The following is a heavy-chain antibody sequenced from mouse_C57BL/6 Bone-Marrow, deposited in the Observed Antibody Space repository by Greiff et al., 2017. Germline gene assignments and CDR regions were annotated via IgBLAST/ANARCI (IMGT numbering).Heavy chain of an antibody. CDR2: IDPSDSYT. D-gene: IGHD2-4*01. V-gene: IGHV1-69*01. CDR1: GYTFTSYW. CDR3: ARRGIYYDYDEFAY. Sequence: QVQLQQPGAELVMPGASVKLSCKASGYTFTSYWMHWVKQRPGQGLEWIGEIDPSDSYTNYNQKLKGKSTLTVDKSSSTAYMQLSSLTSEDSAVYYCARRGIYYDYDEFAYWGQGTLVTVSA. J-gene: IGHJ3*01.